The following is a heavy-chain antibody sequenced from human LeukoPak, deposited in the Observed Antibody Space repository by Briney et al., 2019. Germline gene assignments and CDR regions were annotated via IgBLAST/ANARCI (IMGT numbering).Heavy chain of an antibody. Sequence: ASVKVSCKASGGTFSSYAISWVRQAPGQGLEVMGGIIPIFGTANYSQKFQGRVTITADESTSTAYVELSSLRSEGTAVYYCARGVPSRVGAAFDIWGQGTMVTVSS. J-gene: IGHJ3*02. CDR3: ARGVPSRVGAAFDI. D-gene: IGHD1-26*01. CDR2: IIPIFGTA. V-gene: IGHV1-69*13. CDR1: GGTFSSYA.